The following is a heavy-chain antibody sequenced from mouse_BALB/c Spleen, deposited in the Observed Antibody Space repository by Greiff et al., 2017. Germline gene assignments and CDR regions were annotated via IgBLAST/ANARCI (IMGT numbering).Heavy chain of an antibody. CDR1: GFTFSNYG. CDR3: TRGMNTTSYSMDY. D-gene: IGHD2-4*01. Sequence: DVQLVESGGGLVQPGGSMTLSCVASGFTFSNYGMNWVRQSPEKGLEWVAEIRLKANNYATHYAESVKGRFTISRDDAKSSVYLQMNNLRTEDTGIYYCTRGMNTTSYSMDYWGQGTTVTVSS. V-gene: IGHV6-6*02. CDR2: IRLKANNYAT. J-gene: IGHJ4*01.